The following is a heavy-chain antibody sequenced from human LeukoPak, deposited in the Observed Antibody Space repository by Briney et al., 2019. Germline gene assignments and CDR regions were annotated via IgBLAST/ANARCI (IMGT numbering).Heavy chain of an antibody. CDR1: GFTVCKNY. CDR2: IFAAGAT. V-gene: IGHV3-66*02. D-gene: IGHD6-6*01. J-gene: IGHJ3*01. Sequence: GGSLRISCVASGFTVCKNYIVWVRQAPGKGLEWVSGIFAAGATYYADSVKGRFAISRDNSKNTVFLQMNRLRHEDTALYYCARSERSSSRRAFDFWGLGTLVTVSS. CDR3: ARSERSSSRRAFDF.